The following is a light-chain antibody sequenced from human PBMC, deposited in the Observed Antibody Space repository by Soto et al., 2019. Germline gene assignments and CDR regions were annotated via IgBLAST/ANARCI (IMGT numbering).Light chain of an antibody. CDR3: SSFTSSSTYV. Sequence: QSVLTQPASVSGSPGQSITISCTGTISDVGAYNYVSWYQQHPGKAPKLMIYDVYNRPSGIPNRFSGSKSGNTASLTIFGLRPEDEADYYCSSFTSSSTYVFGTGTKLTVL. CDR2: DVY. V-gene: IGLV2-14*01. CDR1: ISDVGAYNY. J-gene: IGLJ1*01.